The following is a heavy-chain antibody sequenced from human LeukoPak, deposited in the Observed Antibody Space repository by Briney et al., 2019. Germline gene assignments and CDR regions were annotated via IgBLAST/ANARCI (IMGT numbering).Heavy chain of an antibody. V-gene: IGHV1-24*01. Sequence: GASVKVSCKVSGYTLTELSMHWVRQAPGKGLEWMGGFDPEDGETIYAQKFQGRVTMTEDTSIDTAYMELSSLRSEDTAVYYCATILAARHDAFDIWGQGTMVTVSS. CDR1: GYTLTELS. CDR2: FDPEDGET. D-gene: IGHD1-26*01. CDR3: ATILAARHDAFDI. J-gene: IGHJ3*02.